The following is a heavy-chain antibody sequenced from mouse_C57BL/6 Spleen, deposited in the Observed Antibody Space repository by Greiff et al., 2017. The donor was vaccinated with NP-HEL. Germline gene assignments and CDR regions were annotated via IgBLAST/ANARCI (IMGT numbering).Heavy chain of an antibody. V-gene: IGHV1-80*01. CDR3: ARGGSQYYFDY. J-gene: IGHJ2*01. Sequence: QVQLQQSGAELVKPGASVKISCKASGYAFSSYWMNWVKQRPGKGLEWIGQIYPGDGDTNYNGKFKGKATLTADKSSSTAYMQLSSLTSEDSAVYFCARGGSQYYFDYWGQGTTLTVSS. CDR1: GYAFSSYW. CDR2: IYPGDGDT.